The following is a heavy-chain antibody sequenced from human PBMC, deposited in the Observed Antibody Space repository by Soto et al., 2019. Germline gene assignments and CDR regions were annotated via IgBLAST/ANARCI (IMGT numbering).Heavy chain of an antibody. CDR3: ASGRNSFYSGSFLGPFDY. J-gene: IGHJ4*02. CDR2: INPSGGST. D-gene: IGHD1-26*01. Sequence: GASVKVSCKASGYTFTSYYMHWVRQAPGQGLEWMGIINPSGGSTSYAQKFQGRVTMTRDTSTSTVYMELSSLRSEDTAVYYCASGRNSFYSGSFLGPFDYWGQGTLVTVSS. V-gene: IGHV1-46*01. CDR1: GYTFTSYY.